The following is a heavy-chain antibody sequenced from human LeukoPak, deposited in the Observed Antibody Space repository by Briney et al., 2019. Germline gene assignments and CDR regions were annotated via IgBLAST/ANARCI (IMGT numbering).Heavy chain of an antibody. CDR3: ARAGGWAREDYKGDAFDI. D-gene: IGHD6-19*01. V-gene: IGHV1-18*01. CDR2: ISTYNGNS. J-gene: IGHJ3*02. Sequence: GAAVKVSCKASGYTLTNYGISWVRQAPGQGLEWVGWISTYNGNSNYAQKLQDRVTMTTDTSTTTAYMDLRSLRSDDTAVYYCARAGGWAREDYKGDAFDIWGQGTMVTVSS. CDR1: GYTLTNYG.